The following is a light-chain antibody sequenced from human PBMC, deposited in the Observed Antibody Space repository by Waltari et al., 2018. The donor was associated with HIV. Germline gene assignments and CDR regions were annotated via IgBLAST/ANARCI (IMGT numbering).Light chain of an antibody. Sequence: SYDLTQPPSVSVAPGQTARIPCGGNNIGSKSVHWYQLRPGQAPGLVVYDDRDPPSGIPERFSGSNSGDTATLTVGWAEAGDEADYYCQVWDSNSAFFGSGTKVTVL. CDR3: QVWDSNSAF. J-gene: IGLJ1*01. CDR1: NIGSKS. V-gene: IGLV3-21*02. CDR2: DDR.